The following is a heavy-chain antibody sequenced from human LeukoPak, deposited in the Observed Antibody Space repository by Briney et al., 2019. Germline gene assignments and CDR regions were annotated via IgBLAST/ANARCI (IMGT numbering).Heavy chain of an antibody. CDR2: INPSGGST. CDR1: GYTFTSYY. V-gene: IGHV1-46*01. D-gene: IGHD3-22*01. CDR3: ARGGRYYYDSSCYYYDY. Sequence: GASVKVSCKASGYTFTSYYMHWVRQAPGQGLEWMGIINPSGGSTSYAQKFQGRVTMTRDTSTSTVYMELSSLRSEDTAVYYCARGGRYYYDSSCYYYDYWGQGTLVTVSS. J-gene: IGHJ4*02.